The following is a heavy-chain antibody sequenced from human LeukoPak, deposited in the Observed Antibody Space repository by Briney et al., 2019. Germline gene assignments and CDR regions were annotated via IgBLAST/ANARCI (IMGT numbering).Heavy chain of an antibody. D-gene: IGHD3-3*01. CDR3: ARGHYDFWSGYVPNAFDI. J-gene: IGHJ3*02. CDR1: GGSISSYY. V-gene: IGHV4-59*01. CDR2: IYYSGST. Sequence: SETLSLTCTVSGGSISSYYWSWIRQPPGKGLEWIGYIYYSGSTNYNPPLKSRVTISVDTSKNQFSLKLSSVTAADTAVYYCARGHYDFWSGYVPNAFDIWGQGTMVTVSS.